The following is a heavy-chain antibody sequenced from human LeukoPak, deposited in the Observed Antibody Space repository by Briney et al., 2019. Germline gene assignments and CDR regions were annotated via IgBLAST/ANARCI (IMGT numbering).Heavy chain of an antibody. Sequence: PGGSLRLSCAASGLTFSSYAMHWVRQAPGKGLEWVAVISYDGSNKYYADSVKGRFTISRDNSKNTLYLQMNSLRAEDTAVYYCAFFPHGYNFVLIDYWGQGTLVTVSS. CDR2: ISYDGSNK. V-gene: IGHV3-30*04. CDR1: GLTFSSYA. D-gene: IGHD5-24*01. CDR3: AFFPHGYNFVLIDY. J-gene: IGHJ4*02.